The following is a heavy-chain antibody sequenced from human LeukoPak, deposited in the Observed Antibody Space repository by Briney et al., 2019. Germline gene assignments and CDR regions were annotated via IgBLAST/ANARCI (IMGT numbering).Heavy chain of an antibody. D-gene: IGHD2-2*03. J-gene: IGHJ2*01. CDR3: AKDISSWIYWYFDL. V-gene: IGHV3-23*01. CDR1: GFTFSSYA. Sequence: GGSLRLSCAASGFTFSSYAMSWVRQAPGKGLEWVSAISGSGDSTYYADSVKGRFTISRDNSKNTLYLQMNSLRAEDTALYYCAKDISSWIYWYFDLWGRGTLVTVSS. CDR2: ISGSGDST.